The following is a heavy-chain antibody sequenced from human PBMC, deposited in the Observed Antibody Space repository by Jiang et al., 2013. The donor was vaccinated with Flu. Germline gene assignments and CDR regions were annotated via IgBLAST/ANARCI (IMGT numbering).Heavy chain of an antibody. CDR3: ARDSESTGYSDY. CDR2: IYQSGTA. Sequence: GLVKPSETLSLTCTVSGYSITSGYYWGWIRQPPGKGLEWIGSIYQSGTAYYNPSLKSRVTISVDTSKNDFSLKLHSLTAADTAVYYCARDSESTGYSDYWGQGTLVTVSS. D-gene: IGHD3-9*01. CDR1: GYSITSGYY. V-gene: IGHV4-38-2*02. J-gene: IGHJ4*02.